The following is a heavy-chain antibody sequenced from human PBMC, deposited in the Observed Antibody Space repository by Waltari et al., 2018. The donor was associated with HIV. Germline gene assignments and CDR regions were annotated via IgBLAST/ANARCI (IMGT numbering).Heavy chain of an antibody. J-gene: IGHJ3*01. CDR2: VRYDVSHD. CDR3: AKDGAPGRDAIFDS. CDR1: GVYLHSYD. D-gene: IGHD1-26*01. Sequence: VHLVETAGAVVQPWGSLRLSCTASGVYLHSYDLHWVRQAPGRELEWVAGVRYDVSHDYYGDSVKGRFTISRDNSKNAIFLEMTILRLEDTAKYYCAKDGAPGRDAIFDSWGQGTLVTV. V-gene: IGHV3-30*02.